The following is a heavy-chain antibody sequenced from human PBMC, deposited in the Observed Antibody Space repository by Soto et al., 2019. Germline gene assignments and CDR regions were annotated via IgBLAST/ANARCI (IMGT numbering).Heavy chain of an antibody. V-gene: IGHV3-23*01. D-gene: IGHD4-17*01. CDR3: AHPRGYGVFDAYDI. J-gene: IGHJ3*02. Sequence: EAQLLESGGGLVQPGGSLRLSCAASGFTFSTYAMSWVRQAPGKGLEWVSAISAGGGSTYYADSVKGRFTISRDNSINTWYMQMNSLRTADTAVYYCAHPRGYGVFDAYDIWGQGAMVTVSS. CDR2: ISAGGGST. CDR1: GFTFSTYA.